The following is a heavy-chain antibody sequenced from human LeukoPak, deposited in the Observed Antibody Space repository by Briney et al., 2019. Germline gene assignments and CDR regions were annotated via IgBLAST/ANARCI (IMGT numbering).Heavy chain of an antibody. CDR1: GGSFSGYY. D-gene: IGHD2-2*01. V-gene: IGHV4-34*01. J-gene: IGHJ5*02. CDR2: INHSGRT. CDR3: ARGRPGRKYQLPLSNWFDP. Sequence: SETLSLTCAVYGGSFSGYYWSWIRQPPGKGLEWIWEINHSGRTNYNLSLKSGGTISVATAKNPFSLKLSSVTAADTAVYYCARGRPGRKYQLPLSNWFDPWGQGTLVTVSS.